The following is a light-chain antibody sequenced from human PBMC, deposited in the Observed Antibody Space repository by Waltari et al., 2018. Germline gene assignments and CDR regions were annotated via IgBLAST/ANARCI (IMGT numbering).Light chain of an antibody. J-gene: IGLJ1*01. CDR3: GTWDDNLGGRV. CDR2: KNN. CDR1: SSNIGSNY. Sequence: QSVLTQPPSASGTPGQRVTISCSGSSSNIGSNYVYWYQQIPGTAPKLLIYKNNQRPAGVPDRFSGSKSGTSASLAISGLRSEDEADYYCGTWDDNLGGRVFGIGTKVTVL. V-gene: IGLV1-47*01.